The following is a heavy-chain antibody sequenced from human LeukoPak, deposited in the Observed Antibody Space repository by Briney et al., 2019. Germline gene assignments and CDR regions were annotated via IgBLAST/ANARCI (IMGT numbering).Heavy chain of an antibody. Sequence: PSQTLSLTCTVSGVSMNYYFWNWIRQPAGEGLQWIGRIHSSGTTNYNPSLKSRVTISVDTSKNQFSLKLSSVTAADTAVYYCARGWITLGRPSAANSHFDYWGQGTLVTVSS. J-gene: IGHJ4*02. CDR1: GVSMNYYF. V-gene: IGHV4-4*07. CDR2: IHSSGTT. CDR3: ARGWITLGRPSAANSHFDY. D-gene: IGHD5-12*01.